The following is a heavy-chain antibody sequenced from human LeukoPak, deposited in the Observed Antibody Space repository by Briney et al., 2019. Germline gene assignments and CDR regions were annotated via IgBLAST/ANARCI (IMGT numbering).Heavy chain of an antibody. J-gene: IGHJ5*02. V-gene: IGHV3-23*01. CDR2: ISFSGSNT. Sequence: GGSLRLSCAVSGFTVSSNYMSWVRQAPGKGLEWVSAISFSGSNTYYADSVKGRFTISRDNLKNTLYLQMNSLGAEDTAVYFCAKEVKAATNWFDPWGQGTLVTVSS. CDR3: AKEVKAATNWFDP. D-gene: IGHD6-25*01. CDR1: GFTVSSNY.